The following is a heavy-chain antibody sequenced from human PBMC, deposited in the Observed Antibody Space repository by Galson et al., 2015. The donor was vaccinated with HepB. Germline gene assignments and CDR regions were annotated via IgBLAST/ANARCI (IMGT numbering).Heavy chain of an antibody. CDR1: GFTFSSYW. CDR3: ARAGD. Sequence: SLRLSCAASGFTFSSYWVSWVRQAPGKGLEWVANIKQDGSEKYYVDSVKGRFTISRDNAKNSLYLQMNSLRAEDTAVYYCARAGDWGQGTLVTVSS. J-gene: IGHJ4*02. D-gene: IGHD3-10*01. V-gene: IGHV3-7*03. CDR2: IKQDGSEK.